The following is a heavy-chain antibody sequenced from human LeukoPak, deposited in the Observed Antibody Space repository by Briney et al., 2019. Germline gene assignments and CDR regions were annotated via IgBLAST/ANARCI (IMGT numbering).Heavy chain of an antibody. CDR1: GGSISSYY. V-gene: IGHV4-59*01. J-gene: IGHJ4*02. D-gene: IGHD3-10*01. CDR2: IYYSGST. Sequence: PSETLSLTCTVSGGSISSYYWSWIRQPPGKGLESIGYIYYSGSTNYNPSLKSRVTISVDTSKNQFALKLSSVTAADTAVYYCARESSGSRIDYWAQRTRVTVS. CDR3: ARESSGSRIDY.